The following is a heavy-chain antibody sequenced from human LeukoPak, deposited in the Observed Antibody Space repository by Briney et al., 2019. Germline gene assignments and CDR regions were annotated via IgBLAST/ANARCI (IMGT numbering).Heavy chain of an antibody. CDR2: MNPNSGNT. CDR3: ARDTWELLS. V-gene: IGHV1-8*01. CDR1: GYTFTSYD. Sequence: ASVKVSCKASGYTFTSYDINWVRQATGQGLERMGWMNPNSGNTGYAQKFQGRVTMTTDTSTSTAYMELRSLRSDDTAVYYCARDTWELLSWGQGTPVTVSS. J-gene: IGHJ4*02. D-gene: IGHD1-26*01.